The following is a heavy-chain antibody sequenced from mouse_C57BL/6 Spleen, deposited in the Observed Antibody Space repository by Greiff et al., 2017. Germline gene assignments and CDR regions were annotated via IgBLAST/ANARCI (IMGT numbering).Heavy chain of an antibody. CDR3: ARGLRRGYYYVMDY. V-gene: IGHV5-17*01. CDR1: GFTFSDYG. D-gene: IGHD2-2*01. J-gene: IGHJ4*01. Sequence: EVKLVESGGGLVKPGGSLKLSCAASGFTFSDYGMHWVRQAPEKGLEWVAYISSGSSTIYYADTVKGRFTISRDNAKNTLFLQMTSLRAEDTAMYYCARGLRRGYYYVMDYWGQGTSVTVSS. CDR2: ISSGSSTI.